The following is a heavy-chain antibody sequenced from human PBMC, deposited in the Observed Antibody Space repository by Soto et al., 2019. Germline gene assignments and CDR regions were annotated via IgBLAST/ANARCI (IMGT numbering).Heavy chain of an antibody. CDR1: GYTFTSYG. J-gene: IGHJ4*02. CDR3: ARDRVGATADY. V-gene: IGHV1-18*01. Sequence: ASVKVSCKASGYTFTSYGISWVRQAPGQGLEWMGWISAYNGNTNYAQKLQGRVTMTTDKSTSPAYMELGSLRSDDTAVYYCARDRVGATADYWGQGTLVTVSS. D-gene: IGHD1-26*01. CDR2: ISAYNGNT.